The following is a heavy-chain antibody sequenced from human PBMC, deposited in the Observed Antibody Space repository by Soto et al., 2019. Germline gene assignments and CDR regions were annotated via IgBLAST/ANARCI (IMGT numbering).Heavy chain of an antibody. CDR1: GFTFSSYE. V-gene: IGHV3-48*03. CDR3: ARDYGVVPAARADY. CDR2: ISSSGSTI. J-gene: IGHJ4*02. D-gene: IGHD2-2*01. Sequence: GGSLRLSCAASGFTFSSYEMNWVRQAPGKGLEWVSYISSSGSTIYYADSVKGRFTISRDNAKNSLYLQMNSLRAEDTAVYYCARDYGVVPAARADYWGQGTLVTVSS.